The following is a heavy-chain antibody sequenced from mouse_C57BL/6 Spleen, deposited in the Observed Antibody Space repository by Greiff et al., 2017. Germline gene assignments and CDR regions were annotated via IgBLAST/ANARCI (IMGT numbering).Heavy chain of an antibody. Sequence: EVQLQQSGPVLVKPGASVKMSCKASGYTFTDYYMNWVKQSHGKSLEWIGVINPYNGGTSYNQKFKGKATLTVDKSSSTAYMELNSLTSEDSAVYYCARKASSLYYYAMDYWGQGTSVTVSS. V-gene: IGHV1-19*01. CDR1: GYTFTDYY. CDR2: INPYNGGT. CDR3: ARKASSLYYYAMDY. D-gene: IGHD6-1*01. J-gene: IGHJ4*01.